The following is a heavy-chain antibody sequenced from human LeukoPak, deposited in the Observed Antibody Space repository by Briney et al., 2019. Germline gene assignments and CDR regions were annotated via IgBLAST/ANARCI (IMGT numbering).Heavy chain of an antibody. V-gene: IGHV1-69*05. J-gene: IGHJ4*02. CDR1: GGTFSSYA. D-gene: IGHD5-12*01. CDR3: ARGGKRGYSGYVFDY. CDR2: IIPIFGTA. Sequence: SVKVSCKASGGTFSSYAISWVRQAPGQGLEWMGRIIPIFGTANYAQKFQGRVTITTDESTSTAYMELSSLRSEDMAVYYCARGGKRGYSGYVFDYWGQGTLVTVSS.